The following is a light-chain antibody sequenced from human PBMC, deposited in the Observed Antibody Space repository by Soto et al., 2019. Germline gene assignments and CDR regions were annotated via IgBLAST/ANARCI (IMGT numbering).Light chain of an antibody. Sequence: QSVLTQPPSASGTPGQRVTISCSGSRSNIESNTVNWYQLLPGTAPKLLIYSNDQWPSGVPDXXXXXXXXXXXXLAISGLXSEDEADYYCAAWDDRLNAYVIGTGTKVTVL. CDR2: SND. CDR3: AAWDDRLNAYV. CDR1: RSNIESNT. J-gene: IGLJ1*01. V-gene: IGLV1-44*01.